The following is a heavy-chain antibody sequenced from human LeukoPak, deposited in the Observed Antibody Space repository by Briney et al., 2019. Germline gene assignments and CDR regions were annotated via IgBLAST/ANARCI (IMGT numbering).Heavy chain of an antibody. V-gene: IGHV1-18*01. CDR2: INRNNGKT. Sequence: GASVKVSCKISGDRSSTYGINWVRQAPGQGLEWLGWINRNNGKTKYGQKFQGRVTMTRDTDTTTYYMGMRSLGSDDTAIYYCTRDLGVTAKDPFEYWGQGTLVTVTS. CDR3: TRDLGVTAKDPFEY. CDR1: GDRSSTYG. J-gene: IGHJ4*02. D-gene: IGHD3-10*01.